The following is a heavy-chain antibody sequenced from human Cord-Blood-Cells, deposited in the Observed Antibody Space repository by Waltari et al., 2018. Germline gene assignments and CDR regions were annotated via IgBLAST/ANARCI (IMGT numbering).Heavy chain of an antibody. V-gene: IGHV1-69*01. Sequence: QVQLVQSGAEVKKPGSSVKVSCKASGGTFSSYAISWVRQAPGQGLEWMGGIIPIFGTANYAQKFQGRVTITADEPTRTAYRELSSLRSGDTAVYYCARPGGFGELYYYYYMDVWGKGTTVTVSS. J-gene: IGHJ6*03. CDR1: GGTFSSYA. D-gene: IGHD3-10*01. CDR2: IIPIFGTA. CDR3: ARPGGFGELYYYYYMDV.